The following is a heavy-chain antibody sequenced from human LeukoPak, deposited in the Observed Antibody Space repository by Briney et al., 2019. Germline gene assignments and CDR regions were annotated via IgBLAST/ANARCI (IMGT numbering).Heavy chain of an antibody. V-gene: IGHV3-48*03. D-gene: IGHD1-26*01. Sequence: GGSLRLSCAASGFTFSSYEMNWVRQAPGKGLEWVSYISSSGSTIYYADSVKGRFTISRDNAKNSLYLQMNSLRAEDTAVYYCAKDLGWELLTPFDHWGQGTLVTVSS. CDR2: ISSSGSTI. CDR1: GFTFSSYE. CDR3: AKDLGWELLTPFDH. J-gene: IGHJ4*02.